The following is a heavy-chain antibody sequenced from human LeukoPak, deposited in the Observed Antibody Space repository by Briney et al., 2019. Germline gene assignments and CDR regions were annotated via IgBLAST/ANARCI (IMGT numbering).Heavy chain of an antibody. CDR3: ARGKYYYGSGTYYTRSYDWYFDL. CDR2: IYYSGST. Sequence: SETLSLTCTVSGGSITSYYWSWIRQPPGKGLEWIGYIYYSGSTNYNPSLKSRVTISVDRSKNQFSLKLSPVTAADTAVYYCARGKYYYGSGTYYTRSYDWYFDLWGRGTLVTVSS. V-gene: IGHV4-59*08. D-gene: IGHD3-10*01. CDR1: GGSITSYY. J-gene: IGHJ2*01.